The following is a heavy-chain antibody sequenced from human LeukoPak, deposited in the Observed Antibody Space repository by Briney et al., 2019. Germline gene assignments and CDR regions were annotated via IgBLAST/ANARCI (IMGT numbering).Heavy chain of an antibody. V-gene: IGHV4-4*07. CDR1: GGSISSYY. CDR2: IYTSGST. J-gene: IGHJ4*02. Sequence: SETLSLTCTVSGGSISSYYWSWIRQPAGKGLEWIGRIYTSGSTNYNPSLKSRVTMSVDTSKNQFSLKLSSVTAADTAVYYCARVAAPAGGSYYFDYWGQGTLVTVSS. D-gene: IGHD1-26*01. CDR3: ARVAAPAGGSYYFDY.